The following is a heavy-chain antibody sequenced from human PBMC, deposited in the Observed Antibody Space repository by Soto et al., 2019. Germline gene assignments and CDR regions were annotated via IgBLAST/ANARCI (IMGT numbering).Heavy chain of an antibody. Sequence: SETLSLTYDASVEPLTGGYYWGWIRRSPGKGLEWIWSIYYGGTTYYTPSLRSRLAISIDTSKNQFSLRLSSVTAADTALYYCARGWYYFDFWGQGTLVTVSS. D-gene: IGHD2-15*01. CDR3: ARGWYYFDF. CDR2: IYYGGTT. J-gene: IGHJ4*02. CDR1: VEPLTGGYY. V-gene: IGHV4-38-2*01.